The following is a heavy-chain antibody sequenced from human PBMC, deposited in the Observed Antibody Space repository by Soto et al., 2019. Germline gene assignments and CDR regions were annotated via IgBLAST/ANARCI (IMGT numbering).Heavy chain of an antibody. CDR3: AKESGGAFSFDH. V-gene: IGHV3-43*01. D-gene: IGHD2-15*01. Sequence: EVQLVESGGAVVQPGGSLRLSCAASGFNFDDYTMHWVRQAPGKGLEWVSLISWDGADTFYAGSVKGRFTISRDNTKSSLYLQLNSLITEGTAVYYCAKESGGAFSFDHWGQGVLVTVSS. CDR1: GFNFDDYT. CDR2: ISWDGADT. J-gene: IGHJ4*02.